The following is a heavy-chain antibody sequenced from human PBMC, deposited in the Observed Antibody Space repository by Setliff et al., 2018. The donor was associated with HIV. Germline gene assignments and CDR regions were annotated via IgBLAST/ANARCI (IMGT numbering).Heavy chain of an antibody. D-gene: IGHD3-10*01. CDR1: GFTVNTLNIYA. V-gene: IGHV3-23*01. J-gene: IGHJ4*02. CDR3: AKPRITMVRGVIGGLIN. Sequence: PGGSLRLSCAASGFTVNTLNIYAMSWVRQAPGKGLEWVSSIGGIDSNTHYADSVKGRFTISRDNSKNTLHLQMNSLRAEDTAVYYCAKPRITMVRGVIGGLINWGQGTLVTVSS. CDR2: IGGIDSNT.